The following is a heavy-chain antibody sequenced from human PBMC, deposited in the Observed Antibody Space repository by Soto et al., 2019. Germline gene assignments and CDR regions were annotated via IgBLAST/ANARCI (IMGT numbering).Heavy chain of an antibody. D-gene: IGHD5-18*01. J-gene: IGHJ6*02. V-gene: IGHV3-9*01. CDR1: GFTFDDYA. CDR3: AKDAIHVLLGYTYGAGGMDV. CDR2: ISWNSGDI. Sequence: GGSLRLSCAASGFTFDDYAMHWVRLAPGKGLEWVAGISWNSGDIYYADSVKGRFTISRDNAKNSLYLQMNSLRPDDTAMYYCAKDAIHVLLGYTYGAGGMDVWGQGTTVTVSS.